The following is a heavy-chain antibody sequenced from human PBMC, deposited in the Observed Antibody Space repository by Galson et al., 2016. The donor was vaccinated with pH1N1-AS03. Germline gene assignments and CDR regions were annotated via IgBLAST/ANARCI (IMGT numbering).Heavy chain of an antibody. D-gene: IGHD3-22*01. Sequence: LSLTCAVYGGSFSDYFWNWIRQPPGKGLEWIGEINNPSLKSRVTVSLDTSKNQFSLKLSSVTAADTAMYYCARDPDYYDSSGYHHDTFDMWGQGTMVTVSS. V-gene: IGHV4-34*01. CDR1: GGSFSDYF. CDR2: IN. J-gene: IGHJ3*02. CDR3: ARDPDYYDSSGYHHDTFDM.